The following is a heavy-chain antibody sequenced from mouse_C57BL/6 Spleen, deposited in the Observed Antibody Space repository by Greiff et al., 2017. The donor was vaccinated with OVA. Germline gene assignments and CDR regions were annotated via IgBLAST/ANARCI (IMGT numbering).Heavy chain of an antibody. D-gene: IGHD1-1*01. Sequence: VHVKQSGTVLARPGASVKMSCKTSGYTFTSYWMHWVKQRPGQGLEWIGAIYPGNSDTSYNQKFKGKAKLTAVTSASTAYMELSSLTNEDSAVYYCTRGATVEHYAMDYWGQGTSVTVSS. CDR1: GYTFTSYW. V-gene: IGHV1-5*01. CDR2: IYPGNSDT. CDR3: TRGATVEHYAMDY. J-gene: IGHJ4*01.